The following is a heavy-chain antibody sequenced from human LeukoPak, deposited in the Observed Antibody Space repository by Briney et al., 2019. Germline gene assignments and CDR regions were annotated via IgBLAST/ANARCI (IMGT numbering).Heavy chain of an antibody. D-gene: IGHD2-2*01. CDR2: VDPEDGET. J-gene: IGHJ4*02. V-gene: IGHV1-69-2*01. CDR3: ATSRLIVVVPAAPLDY. Sequence: ASVKISCKVSGYTFTDYYMHWVQQAPGKGLEWMGLVDPEDGETIYAEKFQGRVTITADTSTDTAYMELSSLRSEDTAVYYCATSRLIVVVPAAPLDYWGQGTLVTVPS. CDR1: GYTFTDYY.